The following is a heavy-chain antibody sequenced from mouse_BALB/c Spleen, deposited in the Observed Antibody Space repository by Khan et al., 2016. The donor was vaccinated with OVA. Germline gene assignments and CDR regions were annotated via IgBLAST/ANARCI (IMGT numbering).Heavy chain of an antibody. Sequence: EVELVESGGGLVQPGGSRKLSCAASGFTFSNFGMHWFRQAPEKGLEWVAYISSGSSTIYYADTVKGRFTISRDNPKNTLFLQMTSLGSEDTAMYYCTRDYYGSSYVAYWGQGTLVTVSA. J-gene: IGHJ3*01. CDR1: GFTFSNFG. V-gene: IGHV5-17*02. CDR3: TRDYYGSSYVAY. D-gene: IGHD1-1*01. CDR2: ISSGSSTI.